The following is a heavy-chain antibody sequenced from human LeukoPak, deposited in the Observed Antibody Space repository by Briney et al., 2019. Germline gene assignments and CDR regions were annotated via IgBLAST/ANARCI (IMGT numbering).Heavy chain of an antibody. V-gene: IGHV4-31*03. CDR1: GGSISSGGYY. J-gene: IGHJ4*02. CDR3: ATWIQLWVRIDY. D-gene: IGHD5-18*01. Sequence: SQTLSLTCTVSGGSISSGGYYWSWIRQHPGKGLEWIGYIYYSGSTYYNPSLKSRVTISVDTSKNQFSLKLSSVTAADTAVYYCATWIQLWVRIDYLGQGTLVTVSS. CDR2: IYYSGST.